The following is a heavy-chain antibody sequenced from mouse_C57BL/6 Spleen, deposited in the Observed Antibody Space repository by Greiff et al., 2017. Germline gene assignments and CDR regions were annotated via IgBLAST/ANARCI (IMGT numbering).Heavy chain of an antibody. J-gene: IGHJ2*01. CDR3: ARSGDYGSSYGFDY. CDR2: IYPGDGDT. Sequence: VQLQQSGPELVKPGASVKISCKASGYAFSSSWMNWVKQRPGKGLEWIGRIYPGDGDTNYTGKFKGKATLTADKSSSTAYMQLSSLTSEDSAVYFWARSGDYGSSYGFDYWGQGTTLTVSS. CDR1: GYAFSSSW. D-gene: IGHD1-1*01. V-gene: IGHV1-82*01.